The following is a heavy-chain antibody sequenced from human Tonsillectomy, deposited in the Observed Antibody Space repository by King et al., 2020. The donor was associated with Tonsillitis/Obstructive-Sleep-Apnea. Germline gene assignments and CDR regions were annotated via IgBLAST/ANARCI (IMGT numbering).Heavy chain of an antibody. J-gene: IGHJ3*02. Sequence: VQLQQWGAGLLKPSETLSLTCAVYGGSFSGYYWSWIRQPPGKGLEWMGEINHSGSTNYNPSLKSRVTISVDTSKNQFSLKLSSVTAADTAVYYCAREGLVVVPATDAFDIWGQGTMVTVSS. CDR1: GGSFSGYY. D-gene: IGHD2-2*01. CDR3: AREGLVVVPATDAFDI. V-gene: IGHV4-34*01. CDR2: INHSGST.